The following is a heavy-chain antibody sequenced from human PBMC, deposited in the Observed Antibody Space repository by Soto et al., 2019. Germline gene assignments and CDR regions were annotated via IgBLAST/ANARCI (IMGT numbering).Heavy chain of an antibody. J-gene: IGHJ4*02. CDR3: ARDISNFDYGDYGHDY. Sequence: GGSLRLSCAASGFTFSSYSMNWVRQAPGKGLEWVSSISSSSSYIYYADSVKGRFTISRDNAKNSLYLQMNSLRAEDTAVYYCARDISNFDYGDYGHDYWGQGTLVTVSS. CDR1: GFTFSSYS. CDR2: ISSSSSYI. V-gene: IGHV3-21*01. D-gene: IGHD4-17*01.